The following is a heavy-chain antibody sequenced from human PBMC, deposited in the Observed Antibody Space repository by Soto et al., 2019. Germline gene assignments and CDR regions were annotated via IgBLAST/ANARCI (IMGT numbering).Heavy chain of an antibody. V-gene: IGHV3-33*01. D-gene: IGHD5-18*01. Sequence: QVQLVESGGGVVQPGKSLRLSCAASGFTFSTYGMHWVRQAPGKGLEWVAVIWYDGSNKYHGASLKGRFTISRDNSKNTLYLQINILRAEDTAVYYFGRDGALGDTAVVDSWGQGTLVSVSS. CDR2: IWYDGSNK. J-gene: IGHJ4*02. CDR1: GFTFSTYG. CDR3: GRDGALGDTAVVDS.